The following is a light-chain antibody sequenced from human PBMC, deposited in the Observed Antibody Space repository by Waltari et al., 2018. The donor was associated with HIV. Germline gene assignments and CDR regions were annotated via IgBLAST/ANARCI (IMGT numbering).Light chain of an antibody. CDR1: SSNTGSNY. J-gene: IGLJ3*02. Sequence: QSVLTPPPSASGTPWQRVTISCSGSSSNTGSNYVSWYQQPPGTAPKLLIYRNNQRPSGVPDRFSGSKSGTSASLAISGLRSEDEADYYCAAWDDSLSGFWVFGGGTKLTVL. CDR2: RNN. V-gene: IGLV1-47*01. CDR3: AAWDDSLSGFWV.